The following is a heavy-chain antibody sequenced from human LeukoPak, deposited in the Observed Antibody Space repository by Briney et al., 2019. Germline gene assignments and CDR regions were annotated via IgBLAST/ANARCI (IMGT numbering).Heavy chain of an antibody. D-gene: IGHD1-26*01. CDR1: GFTFDDYV. J-gene: IGHJ4*02. CDR2: ISWDSGSI. V-gene: IGHV3-9*01. Sequence: GGSLRLSCAASGFTFDDYVMYWVRQAPGKGLEWVPGISWDSGSIGYVDSVKGRFTISRDNAKNTLYLQMNSLRAEDTAVYYCARDSGSSEYYFDYWGQGTLVTVSS. CDR3: ARDSGSSEYYFDY.